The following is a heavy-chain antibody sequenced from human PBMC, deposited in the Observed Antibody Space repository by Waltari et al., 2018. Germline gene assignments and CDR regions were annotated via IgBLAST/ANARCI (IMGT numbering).Heavy chain of an antibody. D-gene: IGHD3-10*01. CDR3: ARTRLWFGERYFDY. CDR2: INHSGST. Sequence: QVQLQQWGAGLLKPSETLSLTCAVYGGSFSGYYWRWIRQPPGKGLEWIGEINHSGSTNYNPSLKSRVTISVDTSKNQFSLKLSSVTAADTAVYYCARTRLWFGERYFDYWGQGTLVTVSS. V-gene: IGHV4-34*01. J-gene: IGHJ4*02. CDR1: GGSFSGYY.